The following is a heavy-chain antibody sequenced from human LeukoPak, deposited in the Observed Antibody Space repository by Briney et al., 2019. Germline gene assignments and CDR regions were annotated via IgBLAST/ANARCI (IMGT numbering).Heavy chain of an antibody. Sequence: ASVKVSCKASGYTFTSYGISWVRQAPGQGLAWMGIINPSGGSTSYAQKFQGRVTMTTDTSTSTAYMELRSLRSDDTAVYYCARDIRSDYWGQGTLVTVSS. CDR2: INPSGGST. J-gene: IGHJ4*02. CDR1: GYTFTSYG. V-gene: IGHV1-18*01. D-gene: IGHD1-14*01. CDR3: ARDIRSDY.